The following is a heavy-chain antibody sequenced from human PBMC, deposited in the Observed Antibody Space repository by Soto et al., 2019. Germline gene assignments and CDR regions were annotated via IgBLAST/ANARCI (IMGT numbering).Heavy chain of an antibody. CDR3: PNPLDSKRYFQR. J-gene: IGHJ1*01. D-gene: IGHD3-22*01. Sequence: QVQLVESGGGVVQPGKSLRLSCAVSGFTFSSYGMHWVRQAPGKGLEWVAVISYDGSEKYYADSVKGRFTISRDNSKNTLYLQMDSLRAEDPAVYFCPNPLDSKRYFQRWGQGTLVTVSS. CDR2: ISYDGSEK. CDR1: GFTFSSYG. V-gene: IGHV3-30*18.